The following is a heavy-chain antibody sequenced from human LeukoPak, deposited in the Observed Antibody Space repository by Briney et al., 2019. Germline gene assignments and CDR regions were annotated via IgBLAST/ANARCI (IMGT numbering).Heavy chain of an antibody. Sequence: SETLSLTCTVSGGSISSGGYYWSWIRQHPGKGLEWIGYIYYSGSTYYNPSLKSRVTISVDTSKNQFSLKLSSVTAADTAVYYCARAEVRGVISPGYNWFDPWGQGTLVTVSS. CDR2: IYYSGST. CDR3: ARAEVRGVISPGYNWFDP. CDR1: GGSISSGGYY. V-gene: IGHV4-31*03. J-gene: IGHJ5*02. D-gene: IGHD3-10*01.